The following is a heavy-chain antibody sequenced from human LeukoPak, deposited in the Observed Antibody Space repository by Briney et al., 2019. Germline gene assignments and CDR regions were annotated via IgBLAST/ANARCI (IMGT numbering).Heavy chain of an antibody. D-gene: IGHD1-26*01. CDR1: GGSISSSY. J-gene: IGHJ4*02. V-gene: IGHV4-59*01. CDR3: ARGGIKGSTGPRSFDY. Sequence: SETLSLTCTVSGGSISSSYWSWIRQPPGKGLEWIGYTHYSGTTNYNPSLKSRVTISVDTSKNQFSLRLSSVTAADTAMYYCARGGIKGSTGPRSFDYWGQGTLVTVSS. CDR2: THYSGTT.